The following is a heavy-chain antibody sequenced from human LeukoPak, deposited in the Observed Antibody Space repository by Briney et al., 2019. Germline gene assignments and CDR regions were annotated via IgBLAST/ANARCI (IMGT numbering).Heavy chain of an antibody. Sequence: GESLKTSCKGSGYSFSSYWIAWVRQVPGKGLEWMGIIYPGDSDTRYSPSFQGQVTISADKSISTAYLQWSSLRASDTAMYYCARPLSRGYSSDFDFWGQGTLVTVSS. J-gene: IGHJ4*02. CDR3: ARPLSRGYSSDFDF. V-gene: IGHV5-51*01. D-gene: IGHD5-18*01. CDR2: IYPGDSDT. CDR1: GYSFSSYW.